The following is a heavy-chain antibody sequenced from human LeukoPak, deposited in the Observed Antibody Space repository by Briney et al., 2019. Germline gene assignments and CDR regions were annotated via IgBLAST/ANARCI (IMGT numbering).Heavy chain of an antibody. CDR3: ARRGDTREDFDY. D-gene: IGHD3-10*01. Sequence: PSETLSLTCTVSGGSISSYYWSWIRQPPGKGLEWIGYIYYSGSTNYNPSLKSRVTISVDTSKNQFSLKLSSVTAADTAVYYCARRGDTREDFDYWGQGTLVTVSS. CDR1: GGSISSYY. J-gene: IGHJ4*02. V-gene: IGHV4-59*08. CDR2: IYYSGST.